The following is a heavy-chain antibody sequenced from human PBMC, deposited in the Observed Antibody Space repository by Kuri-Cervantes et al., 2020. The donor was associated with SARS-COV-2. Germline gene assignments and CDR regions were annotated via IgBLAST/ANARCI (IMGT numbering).Heavy chain of an antibody. CDR2: IRYDGSNK. Sequence: GGSLRLSCAASGFTFSSYGMHWVRQAPGKGLEWVAFIRYDGSNKYYADSVKGRFTISRDNSKNTLYLQMNSLRAEDTAVYYCARSTLDGYNYLVAFDIWGQGTMVTVSS. V-gene: IGHV3-30*02. CDR1: GFTFSSYG. CDR3: ARSTLDGYNYLVAFDI. D-gene: IGHD5-24*01. J-gene: IGHJ3*02.